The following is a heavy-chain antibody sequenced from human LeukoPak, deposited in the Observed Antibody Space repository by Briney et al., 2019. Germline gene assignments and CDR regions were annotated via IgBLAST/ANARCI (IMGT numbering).Heavy chain of an antibody. CDR2: IYYSGST. Sequence: PSETLSLTCTVYGGSISSSSYYWGWIRQPPGKGLEWIGSIYYSGSTYYNPSLKIRVTISVDTSKNQFSLKLSSVTAPDTAVYYCARSGQATLRFLQWLLFDYWGQGTLVTVSS. D-gene: IGHD3-3*01. V-gene: IGHV4-39*07. CDR1: GGSISSSSYY. J-gene: IGHJ4*02. CDR3: ARSGQATLRFLQWLLFDY.